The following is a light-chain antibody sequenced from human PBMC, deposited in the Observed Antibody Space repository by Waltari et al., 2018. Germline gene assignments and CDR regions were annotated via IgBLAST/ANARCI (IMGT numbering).Light chain of an antibody. Sequence: QSVLTQPPSVSGAPGQRVTISCTGSSSNIGAGYDVHWYQQLPGTAPKRLIYDKNKRPSGVPDRFSGSKSGTSASLAITGLQAEDEADYYCQSYDSSLSGSVFGGGTKLTVL. CDR2: DKN. CDR3: QSYDSSLSGSV. CDR1: SSNIGAGYD. V-gene: IGLV1-40*01. J-gene: IGLJ2*01.